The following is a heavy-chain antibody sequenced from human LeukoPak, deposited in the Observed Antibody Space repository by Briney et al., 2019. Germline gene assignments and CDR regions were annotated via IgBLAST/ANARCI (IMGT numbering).Heavy chain of an antibody. Sequence: GSLRLSCAASGFTFSSYGVHWVRQAPGKGLEWVAVIWYDGSNKYYADSVKGRFTISRDNSKNTLYLQMNSLRAEDTAVYYCARDGDDIQLWLPVYFDYWGQGTLVTVSS. V-gene: IGHV3-33*01. D-gene: IGHD5-18*01. CDR2: IWYDGSNK. CDR1: GFTFSSYG. J-gene: IGHJ4*02. CDR3: ARDGDDIQLWLPVYFDY.